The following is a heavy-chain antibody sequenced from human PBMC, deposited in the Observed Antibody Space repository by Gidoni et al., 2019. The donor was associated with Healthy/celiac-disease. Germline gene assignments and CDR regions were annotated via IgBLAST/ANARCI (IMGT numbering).Heavy chain of an antibody. CDR1: GGSFSGYY. D-gene: IGHD3-10*01. J-gene: IGHJ6*02. V-gene: IGHV4-34*01. CDR3: ARGLRPGEGSTYYYGSGSSYGMDV. CDR2: INHSGST. Sequence: QVQLQQWGAGLLTPSETLSLTCAVYGGSFSGYYWSWIRQPPGKGLEWIGEINHSGSTNYNPSLKSRVTISVDTSKNQFSLKLSSVTAADTAVYYCARGLRPGEGSTYYYGSGSSYGMDVWGQGTTVTVSS.